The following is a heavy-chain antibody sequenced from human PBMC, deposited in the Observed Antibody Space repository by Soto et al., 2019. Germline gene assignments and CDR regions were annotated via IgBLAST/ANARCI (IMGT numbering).Heavy chain of an antibody. Sequence: ASVKVSCKASGYTFTGYYMHWVRQAPGQGLEWMGWINHNSDGTNEAQKLQGMVTMTRDTSISTAYMELSRLRSDNTAVYYCARGLAGRGYSYGYDYWGQGTLVTVSS. CDR3: ARGLAGRGYSYGYDY. CDR1: GYTFTGYY. D-gene: IGHD5-18*01. CDR2: INHNSDGT. V-gene: IGHV1-2*02. J-gene: IGHJ4*02.